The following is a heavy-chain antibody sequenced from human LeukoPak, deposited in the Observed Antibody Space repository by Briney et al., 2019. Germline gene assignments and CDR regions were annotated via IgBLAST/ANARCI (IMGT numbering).Heavy chain of an antibody. Sequence: ASVKVSCKASGYTFTSYGISWVRQAPGQGLEWMGWISAYNGNTNYAQKLQGRVTMTTDTFTSTAYMELRSLRSDDTAVYYCARAYCSSTSCYPGYYYYGMDVWGQGTTVTVSS. J-gene: IGHJ6*02. V-gene: IGHV1-18*01. D-gene: IGHD2-2*01. CDR1: GYTFTSYG. CDR3: ARAYCSSTSCYPGYYYYGMDV. CDR2: ISAYNGNT.